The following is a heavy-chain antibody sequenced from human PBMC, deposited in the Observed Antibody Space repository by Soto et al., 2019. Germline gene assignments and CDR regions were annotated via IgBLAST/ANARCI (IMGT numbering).Heavy chain of an antibody. D-gene: IGHD3-9*01. V-gene: IGHV1-18*01. Sequence: GAPVKGSCKASRFTFNSHGISRVRQAPGQGLEWMGWISAYNGNTNYAQKLQGRVTMTTDTSTSTAYMELRSLRSDDTAVYYCARAADTYYYYYGMDVWRQGTTDTVSS. CDR1: RFTFNSHG. J-gene: IGHJ6*02. CDR3: ARAADTYYYYYGMDV. CDR2: ISAYNGNT.